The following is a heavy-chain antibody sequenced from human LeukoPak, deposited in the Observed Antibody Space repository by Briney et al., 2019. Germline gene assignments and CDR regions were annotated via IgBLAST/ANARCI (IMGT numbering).Heavy chain of an antibody. CDR2: IYSGGST. CDR3: ARAPGTPHDAFDI. Sequence: GGSLRLSCAASGFTVSSNYMSWVRQAPGKGLEWVSVIYSGGSTYYADSVKGRFTISRDNSKNTLYLQMTSLRAEDPAVYYCARAPGTPHDAFDIWGQGTMVTVSS. V-gene: IGHV3-53*01. D-gene: IGHD1-1*01. J-gene: IGHJ3*02. CDR1: GFTVSSNY.